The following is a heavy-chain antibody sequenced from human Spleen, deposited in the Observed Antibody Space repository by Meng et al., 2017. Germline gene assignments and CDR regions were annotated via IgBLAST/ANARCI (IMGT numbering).Heavy chain of an antibody. CDR2: INPSGGST. J-gene: IGHJ5*02. CDR3: ARDLAVRARGSGFDP. CDR1: GYTFTSYY. D-gene: IGHD6-19*01. V-gene: IGHV1-46*01. Sequence: QEQPVQAGAEVKKPGASVKVSCKASGYTFTSYYMHWVRQAPGQGLEWMGIINPSGGSTSYAQKFQGRVTMTRDTSTSTVYMELSSLRSEDTAVYYCARDLAVRARGSGFDPWGQGTLVTVSS.